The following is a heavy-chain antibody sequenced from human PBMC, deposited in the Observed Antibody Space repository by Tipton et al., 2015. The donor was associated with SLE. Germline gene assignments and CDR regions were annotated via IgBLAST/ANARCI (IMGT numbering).Heavy chain of an antibody. Sequence: SLRLSCAASGFTFSSYAMSWVRQAPGKGLAWVSAISGSGGSTYYADSVRGRFTISRDNSKNTLFLQMNSLRAEDTAVYYCAKDPGSITAHFQHWGQGTLVTVSS. V-gene: IGHV3-23*01. J-gene: IGHJ1*01. CDR3: AKDPGSITAHFQH. CDR2: ISGSGGST. CDR1: GFTFSSYA.